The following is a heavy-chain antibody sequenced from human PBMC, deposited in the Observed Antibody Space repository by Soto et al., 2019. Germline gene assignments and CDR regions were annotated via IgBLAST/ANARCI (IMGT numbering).Heavy chain of an antibody. J-gene: IGHJ4*02. CDR2: INPNSGGT. Sequence: ASVKVSCKASGYTLTAFYIHWVRQAPGQGLEWMGWINPNSGGTNSAQRFQGRVTMTRDTSIRTAYMELRRLRSDDTAVYYCAKKVNSGPGSQYFDYWGQGTLVTVSS. V-gene: IGHV1-2*02. CDR1: GYTLTAFY. CDR3: AKKVNSGPGSQYFDY. D-gene: IGHD3-10*01.